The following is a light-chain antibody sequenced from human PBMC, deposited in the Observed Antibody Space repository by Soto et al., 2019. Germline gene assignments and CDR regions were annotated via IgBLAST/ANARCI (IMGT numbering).Light chain of an antibody. CDR1: QSISSW. CDR2: DAS. Sequence: GDRVTITCWASQSISSWLAWYQQKPGKAPKLLIYDASSLESGVPSRFSGSGSGTEFTLTISSLQPDDFATYYCQQYNSYPWTFGQGTKVEIK. J-gene: IGKJ1*01. CDR3: QQYNSYPWT. V-gene: IGKV1-5*01.